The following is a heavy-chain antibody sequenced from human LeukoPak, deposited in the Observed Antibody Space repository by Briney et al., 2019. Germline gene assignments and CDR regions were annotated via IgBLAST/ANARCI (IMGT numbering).Heavy chain of an antibody. CDR1: GFSISSHW. Sequence: GGSLRLSCAASGFSISSHWMYWVRQAPGKGLECVANIKPDGSETFYADSVKGRFTVSRDNSKNTLYLQMNSLRAEDTAVYYCVKRDYDILTGYYHAYWGQGALLTVSS. D-gene: IGHD3-9*01. CDR3: VKRDYDILTGYYHAY. CDR2: IKPDGSET. V-gene: IGHV3-7*05. J-gene: IGHJ4*02.